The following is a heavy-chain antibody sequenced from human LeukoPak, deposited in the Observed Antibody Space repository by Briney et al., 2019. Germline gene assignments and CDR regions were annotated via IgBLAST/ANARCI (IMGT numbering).Heavy chain of an antibody. J-gene: IGHJ4*02. Sequence: GGSLRLSCSASGFTFSSYAMHWVRPAPGKGLEYVSAISPDGGNTYYADSVKGRFSISRDNSKNTLYLQMSSLRPEDTAVYYCVPKGTEGYWGQGTLVTVSS. V-gene: IGHV3-64D*06. CDR1: GFTFSSYA. CDR2: ISPDGGNT. CDR3: VPKGTEGY.